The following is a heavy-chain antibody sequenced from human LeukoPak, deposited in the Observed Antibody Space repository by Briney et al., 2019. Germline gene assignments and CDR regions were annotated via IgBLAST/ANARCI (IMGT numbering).Heavy chain of an antibody. CDR2: ISGSGGST. Sequence: GGSLRLSCAASGVTFSSYAMSWVRQTPGKGLEWVSVISGSGGSTDYADSVKGRFTISRDNSKNTLYLQMNSLRAEGTAVYYCAKNYGDYPWYYYGMDVWGQGTTITVSS. CDR1: GVTFSSYA. J-gene: IGHJ6*02. D-gene: IGHD4-17*01. V-gene: IGHV3-23*01. CDR3: AKNYGDYPWYYYGMDV.